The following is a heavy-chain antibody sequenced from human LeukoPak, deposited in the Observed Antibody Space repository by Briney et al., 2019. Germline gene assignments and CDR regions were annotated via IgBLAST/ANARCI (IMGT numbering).Heavy chain of an antibody. CDR3: AKFRGCYYGSGSYYNWYYFDY. CDR2: IYSGGSS. Sequence: GGSLRLSCAASGFTVSSNYMNWVRQAPGKGLEWVSVIYSGGSSYYADSVKGRFTISRDNSKNTLYLHMNSLRAEDTAVYYCAKFRGCYYGSGSYYNWYYFDYWGQGTLVTVSS. J-gene: IGHJ4*02. V-gene: IGHV3-53*01. CDR1: GFTVSSNY. D-gene: IGHD3-10*01.